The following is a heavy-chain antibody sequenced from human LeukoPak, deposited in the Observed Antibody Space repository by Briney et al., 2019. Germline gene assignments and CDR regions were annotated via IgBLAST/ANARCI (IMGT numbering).Heavy chain of an antibody. Sequence: GGSLRLSCAASGFTVSNSFMSWVRQAPGKGLEWVSVYSGGTTYYADSVKGRFTISRDNSKNTLYLQMNSLRAEDTALYYCARDDQIAAAGTFDYWGQGTLVTVSS. CDR3: ARDDQIAAAGTFDY. CDR2: YSGGTT. J-gene: IGHJ4*02. V-gene: IGHV3-53*01. D-gene: IGHD6-13*01. CDR1: GFTVSNSF.